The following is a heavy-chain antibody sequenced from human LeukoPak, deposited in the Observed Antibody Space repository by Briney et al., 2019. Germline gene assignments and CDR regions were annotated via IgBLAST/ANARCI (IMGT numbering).Heavy chain of an antibody. Sequence: SETLSLTCTVSGGSISSYYWSWIRQPPGKGLEWIGYIYYSGSTNYNPSLKSRVTISVDTSKNQFSLKLSSVTAADTAVYYCARDDSSSWYPDYWGQGTLVTVSS. CDR2: IYYSGST. CDR3: ARDDSSSWYPDY. J-gene: IGHJ4*02. CDR1: GGSISSYY. V-gene: IGHV4-59*12. D-gene: IGHD6-13*01.